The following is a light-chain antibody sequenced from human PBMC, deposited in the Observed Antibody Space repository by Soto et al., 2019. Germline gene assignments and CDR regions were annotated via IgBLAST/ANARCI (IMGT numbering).Light chain of an antibody. J-gene: IGKJ4*01. Sequence: EIVLTQSPATLSLSPGERATLSCRASQSVSSYLAWYQQKPGQAPRLLTYDASNRATGIPARFSGSGSGTDFTLNISSLEPEDFAVYYCQQRSNWPPLTLGGGTNVDIK. CDR3: QQRSNWPPLT. V-gene: IGKV3-11*01. CDR2: DAS. CDR1: QSVSSY.